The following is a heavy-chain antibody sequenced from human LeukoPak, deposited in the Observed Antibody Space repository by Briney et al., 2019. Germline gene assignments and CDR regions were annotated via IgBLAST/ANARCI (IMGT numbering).Heavy chain of an antibody. CDR1: GGSISSSSYY. D-gene: IGHD5-18*01. J-gene: IGHJ4*02. V-gene: IGHV4-39*07. CDR3: AREHAAIGSSHRIDY. CDR2: IYYSGST. Sequence: SETLSLTCTVSGGSISSSSYYWGWIRQPPGKGLEWIGSIYYSGSTNYNPSLKSRVTISVDTSKNQFSLKLSSVTAADTAVYYCAREHAAIGSSHRIDYWGQGTLVTVSS.